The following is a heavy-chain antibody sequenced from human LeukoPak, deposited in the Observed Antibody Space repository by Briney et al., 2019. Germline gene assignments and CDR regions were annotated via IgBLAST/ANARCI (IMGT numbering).Heavy chain of an antibody. CDR2: IYYSGST. D-gene: IGHD5-18*01. CDR3: ARGTVYTAMGN. CDR1: GDSVSIGGYY. Sequence: PSQTLSLTCSVSGDSVSIGGYYWSWIRQHPGKGLEWIGYIYYSGSTYYNPSLKSRVTISIDTSKNQFSLKLSSVTAADTAVYYCARGTVYTAMGNWGQGTLVTVSS. V-gene: IGHV4-31*03. J-gene: IGHJ4*02.